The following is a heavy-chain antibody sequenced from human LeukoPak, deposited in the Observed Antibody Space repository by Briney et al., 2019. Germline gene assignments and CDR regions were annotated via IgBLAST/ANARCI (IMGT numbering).Heavy chain of an antibody. CDR2: IYTSGST. D-gene: IGHD4-11*01. CDR3: PRDRSSNTPPAFDY. CDR1: GRSISSYY. V-gene: IGHV4-4*07. J-gene: IGHJ4*02. Sequence: PSETLSLTCTVSGRSISSYYWSWIRQPAGKGLEWIGRIYTSGSTTYNPSLKSRFTMSVDTSKNQFSLNLSSVTAADPAVYYLPRDRSSNTPPAFDYWGQETLVTVSS.